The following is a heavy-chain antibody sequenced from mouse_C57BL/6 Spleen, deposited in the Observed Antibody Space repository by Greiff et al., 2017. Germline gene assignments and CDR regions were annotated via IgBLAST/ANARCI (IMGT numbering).Heavy chain of an antibody. Sequence: EVMLVESGGGLVKPGGSLKLSCAASGFTFSDYGMHWVRQAPEKGLEWVAYISSGSSTIYYADTVKGRFTISRDNAKNTLFLQMTSLRSEDTAMYYCARGGYDYAMDYWGQGTSVTVSS. CDR2: ISSGSSTI. D-gene: IGHD3-1*01. J-gene: IGHJ4*01. V-gene: IGHV5-17*01. CDR3: ARGGYDYAMDY. CDR1: GFTFSDYG.